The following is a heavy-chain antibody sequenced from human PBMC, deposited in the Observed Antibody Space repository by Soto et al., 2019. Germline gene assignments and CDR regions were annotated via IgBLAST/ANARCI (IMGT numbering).Heavy chain of an antibody. CDR2: IYYSGST. J-gene: IGHJ6*02. CDR1: GGSISSGDYY. V-gene: IGHV4-30-4*01. Sequence: SETLSLTCTVSGGSISSGDYYWSWIRQPPGKGLEWIGYIYYSGSTYYNPSLKSRVTISVDTSKNQFSLHLTSVTAADTAVYFCAREDDGGDSLDVWGQGTTVTVSS. CDR3: AREDDGGDSLDV. D-gene: IGHD2-21*02.